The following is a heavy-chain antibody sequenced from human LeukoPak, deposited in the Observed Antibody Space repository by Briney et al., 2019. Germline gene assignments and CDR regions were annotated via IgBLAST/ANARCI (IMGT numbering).Heavy chain of an antibody. Sequence: GGSLRLSCAASGFTFSSYWMSWVRQAPGKGLEWVANIKQDGSEKYYVDSVKGRFTISRDNAKNSLYLQMNSLRAEDTAVYYCARGRGSSGWYRAGSEFDYWGQGTLVTVSS. V-gene: IGHV3-7*03. CDR3: ARGRGSSGWYRAGSEFDY. CDR2: IKQDGSEK. D-gene: IGHD6-19*01. CDR1: GFTFSSYW. J-gene: IGHJ4*02.